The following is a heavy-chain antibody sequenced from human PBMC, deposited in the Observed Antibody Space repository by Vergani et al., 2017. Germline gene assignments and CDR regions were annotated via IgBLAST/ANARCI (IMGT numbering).Heavy chain of an antibody. CDR1: GFTFSSYG. CDR2: IRYDGSNK. D-gene: IGHD1-1*01. Sequence: QVQLVESGGGVVQPGGSLRLSCAASGFTFSSYGMHWVRQAPGKGLEWVAFIRYDGSNKYYAESVKGRFTISRDNSKNTLYLQMNSLRAEDTAVYYCAKDLGTTTPYGMDVWGQGTTVTVSS. CDR3: AKDLGTTTPYGMDV. V-gene: IGHV3-30*02. J-gene: IGHJ6*02.